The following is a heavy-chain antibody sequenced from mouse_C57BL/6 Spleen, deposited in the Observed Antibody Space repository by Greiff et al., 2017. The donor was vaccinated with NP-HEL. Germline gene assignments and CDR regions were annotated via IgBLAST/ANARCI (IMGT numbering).Heavy chain of an antibody. CDR3: ARKIYYDYGYAMDY. D-gene: IGHD2-4*01. V-gene: IGHV5-17*01. CDR2: ISSGSSAI. J-gene: IGHJ4*01. Sequence: EVKVVESGGGLVKPGGSLKLSCAASGFTFSDYGMHWVRQAPEKGLEWVAYISSGSSAIYYADTVKGRFTISRDNAKNTLFLQMTSLRSEDTAMYYCARKIYYDYGYAMDYWGQGTSVTVSS. CDR1: GFTFSDYG.